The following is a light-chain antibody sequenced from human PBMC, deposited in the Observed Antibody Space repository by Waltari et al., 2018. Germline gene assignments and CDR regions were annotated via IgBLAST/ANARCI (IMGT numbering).Light chain of an antibody. Sequence: QSALTQPASVSGSPGQSITISCTGTSNDVGDYNFVSWYQQDPGKAPKLMIYDVTKRPSGVSNRFSDSKSGNTASLTISGLQAEDEADYYCCSYTSSSTYIFGTGTKITVL. CDR2: DVT. CDR3: CSYTSSSTYI. V-gene: IGLV2-14*01. CDR1: SNDVGDYNF. J-gene: IGLJ1*01.